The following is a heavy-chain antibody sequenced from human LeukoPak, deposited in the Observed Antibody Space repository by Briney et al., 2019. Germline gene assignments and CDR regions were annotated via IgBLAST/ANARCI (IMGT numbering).Heavy chain of an antibody. CDR2: INHSGST. D-gene: IGHD6-13*01. CDR3: ARAGYSSSWYGGYYFDY. Sequence: SETLSLTCAVYGGSFNGYYWSWIRQPPGKGLEWIGEINHSGSTNYNPSLKSRVTISVDTSKNQFSLKLSSVTAADTAVYYCARAGYSSSWYGGYYFDYWGQGTLVTVSS. J-gene: IGHJ4*02. CDR1: GGSFNGYY. V-gene: IGHV4-34*01.